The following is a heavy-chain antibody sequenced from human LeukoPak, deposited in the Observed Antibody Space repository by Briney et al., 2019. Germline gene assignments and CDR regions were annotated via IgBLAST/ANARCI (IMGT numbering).Heavy chain of an antibody. Sequence: PGGSLRLSCAASGFTFSSYSMNWVRQAPGKGLEWVSYISSSSSTIYYADSVKGRFTISRDNAKNSLYLQMNSLRAEDTAVYYCARSMIGYAFDIWGQGTMVTVSS. CDR3: ARSMIGYAFDI. V-gene: IGHV3-48*04. D-gene: IGHD3-16*01. J-gene: IGHJ3*02. CDR2: ISSSSSTI. CDR1: GFTFSSYS.